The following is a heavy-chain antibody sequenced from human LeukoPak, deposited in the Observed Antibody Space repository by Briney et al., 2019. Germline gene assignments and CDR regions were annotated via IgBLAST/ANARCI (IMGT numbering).Heavy chain of an antibody. J-gene: IGHJ6*03. CDR2: ITSSSSYA. CDR3: ARDPYSGHYGNDYYYYMDV. CDR1: GFTFSTYN. V-gene: IGHV3-21*01. D-gene: IGHD5-12*01. Sequence: PGGSLRLSCEASGFTFSTYNMNWVRQAPGKRREWVSSITSSSSYAFYADSVKGRFTISRDNAKSSLYLQMNNLRAEDTAVYYCARDPYSGHYGNDYYYYMDVWGKGTTVTISS.